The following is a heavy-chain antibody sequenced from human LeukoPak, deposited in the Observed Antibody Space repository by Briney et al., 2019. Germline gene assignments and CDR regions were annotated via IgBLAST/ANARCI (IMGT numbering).Heavy chain of an antibody. V-gene: IGHV3-30*02. J-gene: IGHJ4*02. D-gene: IGHD4-11*01. Sequence: GRSLRLSCAASGFTFSSYGMHWVRQAPGKGLEWVAFIRYDGTKQFYADSVKGRCTISGDNSKNTLYLQMNSLRAEDTAVYYCAKGFSTTESALDYWGQGTLVTVSS. CDR1: GFTFSSYG. CDR2: IRYDGTKQ. CDR3: AKGFSTTESALDY.